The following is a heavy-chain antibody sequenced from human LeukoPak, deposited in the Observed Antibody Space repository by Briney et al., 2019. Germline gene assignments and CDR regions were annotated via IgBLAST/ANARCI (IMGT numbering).Heavy chain of an antibody. Sequence: SETLSLTCAVSGGSISSGGYSWSWIRQPPGKGLEWIEYIYHSGSTYYNPSLKSRVTISVDRSKNQFSLKLSSVTAADTAVYYCARAVVPAAMTLWVNWFDPWGQGTLVTVSS. D-gene: IGHD2-2*01. CDR2: IYHSGST. CDR1: GGSISSGGYS. CDR3: ARAVVPAAMTLWVNWFDP. V-gene: IGHV4-30-2*01. J-gene: IGHJ5*02.